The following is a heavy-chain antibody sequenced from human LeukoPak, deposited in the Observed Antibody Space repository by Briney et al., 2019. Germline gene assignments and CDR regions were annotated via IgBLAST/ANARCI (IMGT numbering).Heavy chain of an antibody. CDR2: ISYDGSNK. J-gene: IGHJ6*02. CDR1: GFTFSSYG. D-gene: IGHD6-19*01. Sequence: GGSLRLSCAASGFTFSSYGMHWVRQAPGKGLEWVAVISYDGSNKYYADSVKGRFTTSRDNSKNTLYLQMNSLRAEDTAVYYCAKGGAGIAVAGFPNYYYYGMDVWGQGTTVTVSS. CDR3: AKGGAGIAVAGFPNYYYYGMDV. V-gene: IGHV3-30*18.